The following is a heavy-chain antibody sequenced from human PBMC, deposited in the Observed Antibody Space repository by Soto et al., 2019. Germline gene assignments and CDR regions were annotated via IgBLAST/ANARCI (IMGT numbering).Heavy chain of an antibody. J-gene: IGHJ3*02. CDR1: GFTFTSSA. CDR3: AVASSGWYELAFDI. D-gene: IGHD6-19*01. CDR2: IVVGSGNT. V-gene: IGHV1-58*02. Sequence: ASVKVSCKASGFTFTSSAMQWVRQARGQRLEWIGWIVVGSGNTNYAQKFQERVTITRDMSTSTAYMELSSLRSEDTAVYYCAVASSGWYELAFDIWGQGTMVTVSS.